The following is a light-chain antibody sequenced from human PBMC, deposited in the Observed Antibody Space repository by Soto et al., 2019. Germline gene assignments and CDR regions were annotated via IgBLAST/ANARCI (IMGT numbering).Light chain of an antibody. Sequence: DIQLTQSPSFLSASVGDRVTITCRASQVISSYLAWYQQKPGKGPKLLIYAASTLQSGVPSRFSGSGSGTEFTLTISSLQPEDFATYYCQQLNSYPPVTFGGGTKVEIK. J-gene: IGKJ4*01. CDR2: AAS. CDR1: QVISSY. V-gene: IGKV1-9*01. CDR3: QQLNSYPPVT.